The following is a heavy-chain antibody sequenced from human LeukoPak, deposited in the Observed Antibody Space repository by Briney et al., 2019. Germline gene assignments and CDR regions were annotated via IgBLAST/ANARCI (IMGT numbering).Heavy chain of an antibody. Sequence: GGSLRLSCAASGFTFSSYAMSWVRQAPGKGLEWVSAISGSGGSTYYADSVKGRFTLSRDNSKTTLYLQMNSLRAENTAVYYCAEVFYPAAGTGRVDFPFDYWGQGTLVTVSS. D-gene: IGHD6-13*01. V-gene: IGHV3-23*01. CDR1: GFTFSSYA. J-gene: IGHJ4*02. CDR3: AEVFYPAAGTGRVDFPFDY. CDR2: ISGSGGST.